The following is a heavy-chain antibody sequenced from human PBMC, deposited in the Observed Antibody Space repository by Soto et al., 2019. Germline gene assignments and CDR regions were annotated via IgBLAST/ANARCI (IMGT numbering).Heavy chain of an antibody. CDR1: GFTFCSFI. D-gene: IGHD1-20*01. CDR3: VRRGITEPTNWGDFDV. CDR2: VSTGGGFS. J-gene: IGHJ3*01. Sequence: GGSLRLSCAASGFTFCSFIMNWVRQAPGKGLEWVSTVSTGGGFSHYTDSVKGRFTISRDNSRSTLHLQMNSLRAEDTAVYFCVRRGITEPTNWGDFDVWGQGTVVTVS. V-gene: IGHV3-23*01.